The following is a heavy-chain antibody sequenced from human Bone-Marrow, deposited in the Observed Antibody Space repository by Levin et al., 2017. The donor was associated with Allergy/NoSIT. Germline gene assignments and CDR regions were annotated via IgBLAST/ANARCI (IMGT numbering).Heavy chain of an antibody. CDR1: GFSFSSYA. D-gene: IGHD3-3*01. J-gene: IGHJ6*02. CDR3: AKIGRLDDCWSGYYSGGYDYGLDV. Sequence: GGSLRLSCVVSGFSFSSYAMSWVRQAPGKGLEWVSGISGNGSGTYYADSVKGRFTISRDNSKHTLFLLMNSLRAADTAVYYCAKIGRLDDCWSGYYSGGYDYGLDVWGQGTTVTVSS. CDR2: ISGNGSGT. V-gene: IGHV3-23*01.